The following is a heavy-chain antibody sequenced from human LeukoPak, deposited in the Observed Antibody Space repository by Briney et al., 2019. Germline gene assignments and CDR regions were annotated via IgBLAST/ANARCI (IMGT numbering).Heavy chain of an antibody. D-gene: IGHD6-13*01. Sequence: PGGSLRLSCEASGFTFNNYAMHWVRQAPGKGLEWVSGISWDRGTTGYGDSVKGRFTISRDNAKNSLYLQMNSLRAEDTAVYYCARDRIAAAGYYYYYMDVWGKGTTVTISS. V-gene: IGHV3-9*01. CDR1: GFTFNNYA. CDR3: ARDRIAAAGYYYYYMDV. CDR2: ISWDRGTT. J-gene: IGHJ6*03.